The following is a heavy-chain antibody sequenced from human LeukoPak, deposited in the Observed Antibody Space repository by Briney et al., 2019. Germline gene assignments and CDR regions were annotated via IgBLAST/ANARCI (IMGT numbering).Heavy chain of an antibody. D-gene: IGHD1-26*01. V-gene: IGHV1-69*01. CDR3: ARVPSGSYLDAFDI. J-gene: IGHJ3*02. Sequence: SVKVSCKASGGTFSSYAISWVRQAPGQGLEWMGGIIPIFGTANYAQKFQGRVTITADESTSTAYMELSSLRSEDTAVYCCARVPSGSYLDAFDIWGQGTMVTVSS. CDR2: IIPIFGTA. CDR1: GGTFSSYA.